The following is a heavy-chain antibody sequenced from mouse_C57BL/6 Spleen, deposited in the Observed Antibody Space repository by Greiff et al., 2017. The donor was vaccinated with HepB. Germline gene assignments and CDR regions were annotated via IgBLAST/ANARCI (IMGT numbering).Heavy chain of an antibody. CDR1: GFSLTSYG. CDR3: AKEDDGYYGFAY. CDR2: IWRGGST. Sequence: VKLVESGPGLVQPSQSLSITCTVSGFSLTSYGVHWVRQSPGKGLEWLGVIWRGGSTDYNAAFMSRLSITKDNSKSQVFFKMNSLQADDTAIYYCAKEDDGYYGFAYWGQGTLVTVSA. J-gene: IGHJ3*01. D-gene: IGHD2-3*01. V-gene: IGHV2-5*01.